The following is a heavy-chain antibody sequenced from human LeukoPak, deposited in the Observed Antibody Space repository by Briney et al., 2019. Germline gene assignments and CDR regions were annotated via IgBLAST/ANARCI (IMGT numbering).Heavy chain of an antibody. CDR1: GFTFSSYW. Sequence: GGSLRLSCAASGFTFSSYWMHWVRQAPGKGLVWVSRIKSDGSTTSYADSVKGRFTISRDNAKNTLYLQMNSLRAEDTAVYYCAELGITMIGGVWGKGTTVTISS. D-gene: IGHD3-10*02. CDR2: IKSDGSTT. J-gene: IGHJ6*04. CDR3: AELGITMIGGV. V-gene: IGHV3-74*01.